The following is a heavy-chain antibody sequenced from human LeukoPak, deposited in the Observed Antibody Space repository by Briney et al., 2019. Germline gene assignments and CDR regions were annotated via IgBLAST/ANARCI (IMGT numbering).Heavy chain of an antibody. D-gene: IGHD5-24*01. V-gene: IGHV4-4*02. CDR1: GDSITTSNW. Sequence: SETLSLTCAVSGDSITTSNWWNWVRQPPGKGLEWIGKIYHRGSTNYNPSLKSRVTMSVDKSKNQFSLNLTSVTAADTAVYYCATSRDGYNHFDYWGQGILVTVSS. CDR2: IYHRGST. CDR3: ATSRDGYNHFDY. J-gene: IGHJ4*02.